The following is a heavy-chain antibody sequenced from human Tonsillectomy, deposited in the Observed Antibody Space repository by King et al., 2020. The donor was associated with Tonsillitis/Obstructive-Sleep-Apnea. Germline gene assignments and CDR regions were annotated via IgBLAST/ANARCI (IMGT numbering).Heavy chain of an antibody. CDR2: IIPILNIA. D-gene: IGHD4-11*01. CDR1: GGTFSSYA. V-gene: IGHV1-69*10. CDR3: ATTTNSNYISDYFDY. Sequence: QLVQSGAEVKKPGSSVKVSCKASGGTFSSYAISWVRQAPGQGLEWMGGIIPILNIAKYAQMFQGRVTIPADKSTSTAYMELSSLRSEDTAVYYCATTTNSNYISDYFDYWGQGTLVTVSS. J-gene: IGHJ4*02.